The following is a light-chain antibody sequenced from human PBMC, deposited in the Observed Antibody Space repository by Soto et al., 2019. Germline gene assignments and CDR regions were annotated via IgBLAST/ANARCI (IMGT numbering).Light chain of an antibody. V-gene: IGLV1-44*01. J-gene: IGLJ2*01. CDR2: SNN. CDR3: AAWDDSLNAL. Sequence: QSVLTQPPSASGTPGQRVTISCSGSSSNIGSNTVNWYQQLPGTAPKLLIYSNNQRPPGVPDRFSGFKSGTSASLAISWLQSEDEADYYCAAWDDSLNALFGGGTKLTVL. CDR1: SSNIGSNT.